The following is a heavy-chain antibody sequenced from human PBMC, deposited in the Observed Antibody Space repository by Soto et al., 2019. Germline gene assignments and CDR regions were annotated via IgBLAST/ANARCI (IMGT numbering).Heavy chain of an antibody. CDR1: GFTFSSYA. J-gene: IGHJ5*02. CDR3: AKFSGSSFLGWFDP. V-gene: IGHV3-23*01. D-gene: IGHD6-13*01. CDR2: ISGSGAST. Sequence: GGSLRLSCAASGFTFSSYAMSWVRQAPGKGLEWVSAISGSGASTYYADSVKGRFTISRDNSKNTLYLQMNSLRAEDTAVYYCAKFSGSSFLGWFDPWGQGTLVTVSS.